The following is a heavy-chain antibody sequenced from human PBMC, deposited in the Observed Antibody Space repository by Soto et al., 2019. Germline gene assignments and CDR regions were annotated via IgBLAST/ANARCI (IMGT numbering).Heavy chain of an antibody. CDR2: ISSSSSYI. CDR1: GFTFSSYS. D-gene: IGHD6-19*01. Sequence: EVQLVESGGGLVKPGGSLRLSCAASGFTFSSYSMNWVRQAPGKGLEWVSSISSSSSYIYYADSVKGRFTISRDNAKNSLYLQMNSLRAEGTAVYYCATGYSSGWFSGYWGQGTLVTVSS. V-gene: IGHV3-21*01. CDR3: ATGYSSGWFSGY. J-gene: IGHJ4*02.